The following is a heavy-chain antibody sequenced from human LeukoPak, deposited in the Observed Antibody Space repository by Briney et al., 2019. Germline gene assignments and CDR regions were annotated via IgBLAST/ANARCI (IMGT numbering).Heavy chain of an antibody. V-gene: IGHV3-9*01. Sequence: PGGSLRLSCAASGFTFDDYAMHWVRQAPGKGLEWVSGISWNSGSIGYADSVKGRFTISRDNAKNSLYLQMNSLRAEDTALYYCAKGTGFGELFPGLFDYWGQGTLVTVSS. CDR2: ISWNSGSI. CDR1: GFTFDDYA. J-gene: IGHJ4*02. CDR3: AKGTGFGELFPGLFDY. D-gene: IGHD3-10*01.